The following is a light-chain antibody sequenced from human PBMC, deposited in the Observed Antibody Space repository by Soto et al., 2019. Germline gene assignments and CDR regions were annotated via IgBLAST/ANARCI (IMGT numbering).Light chain of an antibody. CDR1: TSDVGGYDV. CDR3: CSFAGSSTFWV. CDR2: EVN. Sequence: QSALTQPASVSGSPGQSITISCSGPTSDVGGYDVVSWYQQHPGKAPKLMIFEVNQRPSGVSDRFSGSKSGNTASLTISGLQAGDEADYYCCSFAGSSTFWVFGGGTKVTVL. V-gene: IGLV2-23*02. J-gene: IGLJ3*02.